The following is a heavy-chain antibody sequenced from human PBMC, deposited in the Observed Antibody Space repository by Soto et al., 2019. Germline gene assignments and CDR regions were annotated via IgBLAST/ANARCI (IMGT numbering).Heavy chain of an antibody. J-gene: IGHJ4*02. D-gene: IGHD6-19*01. CDR2: ISCCGGST. CDR1: GFNFKQFA. V-gene: IGHV3-23*01. CDR3: AKADGEQWLVPHLDN. Sequence: EVQLLESGGGVVQPGGSLRLSCVASGFNFKQFAMAWVRQAPGEGLEWVSGISCCGGSTSYADSVKGRFSIARDDSKNTLSLQMNILRVEDTAQYYCAKADGEQWLVPHLDNWGQGTLVTVS.